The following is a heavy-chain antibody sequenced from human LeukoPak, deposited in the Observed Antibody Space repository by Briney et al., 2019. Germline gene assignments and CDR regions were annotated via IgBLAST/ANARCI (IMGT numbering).Heavy chain of an antibody. V-gene: IGHV4-30-4*08. CDR3: ASFLSQPYYYYYGMDV. CDR2: IYYSGST. J-gene: IGHJ6*02. Sequence: SETLSLTCAVYGGSFSGYYWSWIRQPPGKGLEWIGYIYYSGSTFYNPSLKSRVTISVDTSKNQFSLKLSSVTAADTAVYYCASFLSQPYYYYYGMDVWGQGTTVTVSS. CDR1: GGSFSGYY.